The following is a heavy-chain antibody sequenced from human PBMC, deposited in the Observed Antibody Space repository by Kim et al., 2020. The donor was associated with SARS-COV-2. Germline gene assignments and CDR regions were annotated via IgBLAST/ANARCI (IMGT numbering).Heavy chain of an antibody. V-gene: IGHV1-2*02. CDR3: ARERISVTDHFDY. D-gene: IGHD6-19*01. J-gene: IGHJ4*02. Sequence: YARPFQGRVTVTGDTSISTAYLELRRLRSDDTAVYYCARERISVTDHFDYWGQGTLVTVSS.